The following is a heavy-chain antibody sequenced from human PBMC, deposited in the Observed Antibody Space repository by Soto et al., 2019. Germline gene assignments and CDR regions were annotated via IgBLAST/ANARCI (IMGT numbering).Heavy chain of an antibody. V-gene: IGHV3-23*01. J-gene: IGHJ6*02. CDR2: ITGGGFST. CDR1: GFIFSRYA. D-gene: IGHD3-10*01. Sequence: EVHLLESGGGLVQPGGSLRLSCAASGFIFSRYAMTWVRQAPGKGLEWVSAITGGGFSTYYTDSVKGRFTISRDNSKNTLYLQMNRLRAEDTAVYFCAKGGVRGVQMDVWGQGTTVTVSS. CDR3: AKGGVRGVQMDV.